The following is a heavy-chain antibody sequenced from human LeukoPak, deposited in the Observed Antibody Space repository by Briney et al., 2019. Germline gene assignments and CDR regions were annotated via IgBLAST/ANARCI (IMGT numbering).Heavy chain of an antibody. V-gene: IGHV1-69*04. D-gene: IGHD2-2*01. CDR1: GGTFSSYT. Sequence: SVKVSCKASGGTFSSYTISRVRQAPGQGLEWMGRIIPILGIANYAQKFQGRVTITADKSTSTAYMELSSLRSEDTAVYYCARENLYCSSTSCPPGMDVWGQGTTVTVSS. CDR2: IIPILGIA. J-gene: IGHJ6*02. CDR3: ARENLYCSSTSCPPGMDV.